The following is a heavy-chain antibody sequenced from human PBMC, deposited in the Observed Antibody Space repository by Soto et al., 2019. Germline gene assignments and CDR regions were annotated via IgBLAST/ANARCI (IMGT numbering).Heavy chain of an antibody. J-gene: IGHJ5*02. V-gene: IGHV1-3*01. D-gene: IGHD6-13*01. CDR1: GYTFTSYG. CDR2: INAANGDT. Sequence: GASVKVSCKASGYTFTSYGIHWVRQAPGQRLEWMGWINAANGDTKYSPKFQGRVTITRGTSASTAYMELSSLRSEDTAVYYCVRRPVSATGIDWFDPWGQGTLVTVSS. CDR3: VRRPVSATGIDWFDP.